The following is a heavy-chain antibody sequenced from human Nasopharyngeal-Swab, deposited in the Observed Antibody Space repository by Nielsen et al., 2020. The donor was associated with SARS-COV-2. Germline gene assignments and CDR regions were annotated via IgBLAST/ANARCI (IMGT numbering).Heavy chain of an antibody. V-gene: IGHV3-30*04. CDR2: ISYDGSNK. CDR1: GFTFSSYA. Sequence: LSLTCAASGFTFSSYAMHWVRQAPGKGLEWVAVISYDGSNKYYADSVKGRFTISRDNSKNTLYLQMNSLRAEDTAVYYCARDIADPRYGDYVLDYWGQGTLVTVSS. D-gene: IGHD4-17*01. CDR3: ARDIADPRYGDYVLDY. J-gene: IGHJ4*02.